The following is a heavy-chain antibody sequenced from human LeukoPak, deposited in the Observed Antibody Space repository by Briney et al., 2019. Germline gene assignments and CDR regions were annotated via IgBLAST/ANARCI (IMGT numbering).Heavy chain of an antibody. V-gene: IGHV1-69*13. CDR3: ARETTNRVGATVY. J-gene: IGHJ4*02. CDR2: IIPIFGTA. D-gene: IGHD1-26*01. CDR1: GGTFSSYA. Sequence: SVKVSCKASGGTFSSYAISWVRQAPGQGLEWMGGIIPIFGTANYAQKFQGRVTITADESTSTAYMELSSLRSEDTAVYYCARETTNRVGATVYWGQGTLVTVSS.